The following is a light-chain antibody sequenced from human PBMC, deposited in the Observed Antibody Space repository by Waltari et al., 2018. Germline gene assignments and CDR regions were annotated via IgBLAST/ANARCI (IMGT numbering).Light chain of an antibody. CDR3: QQTYSNFRT. CDR2: AAS. CDR1: QRISSY. V-gene: IGKV1-39*01. J-gene: IGKJ1*01. Sequence: DIQMTQSPSSRSASLGDSVTIACRASQRISSYLNWYQQKPGQAPKLLIYAASSLESGVPSRFSGSGFGTDFTLTINSLQPEDFAVYYCQQTYSNFRTFGQGTKVDVK.